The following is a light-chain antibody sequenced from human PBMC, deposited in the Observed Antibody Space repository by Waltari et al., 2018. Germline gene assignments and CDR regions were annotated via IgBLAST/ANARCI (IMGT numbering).Light chain of an antibody. CDR1: SSNY. J-gene: IGLJ1*01. V-gene: IGLV2-11*01. CDR3: CSYGGRYV. Sequence: QSDLTQPRSVSGSPGQSVTISCTGTSSNYFSWYQQHPGNAPQLMIFEVTRRPPGVPDRFSGSKSGNTASLTISGLQAEDEADYYCCSYGGRYVFGTATKVTVL. CDR2: EVT.